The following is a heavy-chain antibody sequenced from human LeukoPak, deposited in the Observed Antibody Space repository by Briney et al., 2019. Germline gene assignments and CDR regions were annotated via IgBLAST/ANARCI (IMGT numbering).Heavy chain of an antibody. CDR3: TSVDY. J-gene: IGHJ4*02. CDR1: GYSISSGYY. CDR2: IRSKAYGGTT. V-gene: IGHV3-49*03. Sequence: LSLTCAVSGYSISSGYYWGWIRQPPGKGLEWVGFIRSKAYGGTTEYAASVKGRFTISRDDSKSIAYLQMNSLKTEDTAVYYCTSVDYWGQGTLVTVSS.